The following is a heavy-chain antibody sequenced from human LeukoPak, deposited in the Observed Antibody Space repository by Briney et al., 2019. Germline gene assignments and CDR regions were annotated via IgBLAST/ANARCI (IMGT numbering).Heavy chain of an antibody. Sequence: SETLSLTCTVSGGSISSSSYYWGWIRQPPGKGLEWIGSICYSGSTYYNPSLKSRVTISVDTSKNHFSLKLSSVTAADTAVYYCARGAHYYDSSGSFDYWGQGTLVTVSS. CDR2: ICYSGST. J-gene: IGHJ4*02. CDR1: GGSISSSSYY. CDR3: ARGAHYYDSSGSFDY. D-gene: IGHD3-22*01. V-gene: IGHV4-39*02.